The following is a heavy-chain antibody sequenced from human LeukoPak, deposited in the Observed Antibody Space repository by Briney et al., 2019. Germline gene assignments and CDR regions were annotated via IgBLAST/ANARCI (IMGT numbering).Heavy chain of an antibody. V-gene: IGHV3-74*01. CDR3: TTEGGPGDFDY. J-gene: IGHJ4*02. Sequence: GGSLRLSCAASGFTFSSYWMHWVRQAPGKGLVWVSRINSDGSSTSYADSVKGRFTISRDNAKNTLYLQMNSLRAEDTAVYYCTTEGGPGDFDYWGQGTLVTVSS. CDR2: INSDGSST. D-gene: IGHD3-16*01. CDR1: GFTFSSYW.